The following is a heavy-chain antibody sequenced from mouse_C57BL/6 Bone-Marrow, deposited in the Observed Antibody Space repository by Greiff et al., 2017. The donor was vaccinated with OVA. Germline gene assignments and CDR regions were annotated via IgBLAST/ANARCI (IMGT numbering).Heavy chain of an antibody. CDR1: GYTFTSYW. D-gene: IGHD2-4*01. Sequence: QVHVKQPGAELVKPGASVKVSCKASGYTFTSYWMHWVKQRPGQGLEWIGRIHPSDSDTNYNQKFKGKATLTVDKSSSTAYMQLSSLTSEDSAVYYCAILYDYDGVYFDYWGQGTTLTVSS. V-gene: IGHV1-74*01. CDR2: IHPSDSDT. CDR3: AILYDYDGVYFDY. J-gene: IGHJ2*01.